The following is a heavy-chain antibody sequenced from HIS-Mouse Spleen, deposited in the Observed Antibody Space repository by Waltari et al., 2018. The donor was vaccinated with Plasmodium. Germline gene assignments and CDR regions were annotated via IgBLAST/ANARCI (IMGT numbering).Heavy chain of an antibody. Sequence: QVQLVESGGGVVQPGRSLRLTCAASGFTFSSYGLHWVRQAPGKGVEWVAVIWYYGSNKYYADAVKCRFTIARDNSKNTLYLQMNSLRAEETAVYYCAKLCYYGSGSYYHDAFDIWGQGTMVTVSS. CDR1: GFTFSSYG. V-gene: IGHV3-33*06. CDR2: IWYYGSNK. J-gene: IGHJ3*02. CDR3: AKLCYYGSGSYYHDAFDI. D-gene: IGHD3-10*01.